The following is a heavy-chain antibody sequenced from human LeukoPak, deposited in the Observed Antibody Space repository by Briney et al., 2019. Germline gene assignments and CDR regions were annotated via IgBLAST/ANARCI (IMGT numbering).Heavy chain of an antibody. CDR2: ISWNSGSI. Sequence: QPGGSLRLSCAASGFTFDDYAMHRVRQAPGKGLEWVSGISWNSGSIDYADSVKGRFIISRDNAKNSLYLQMGSLSTEDTAFYYCAKEMDLSRYCSSTSCHPFDFWGQGTLVTVSS. CDR3: AKEMDLSRYCSSTSCHPFDF. CDR1: GFTFDDYA. V-gene: IGHV3-9*01. J-gene: IGHJ4*02. D-gene: IGHD2-2*01.